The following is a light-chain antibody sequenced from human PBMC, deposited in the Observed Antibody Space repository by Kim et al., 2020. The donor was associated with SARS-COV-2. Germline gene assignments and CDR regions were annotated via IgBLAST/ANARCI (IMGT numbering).Light chain of an antibody. CDR1: KLGDKY. Sequence: SYELTQPPSVSVSPGQTASITCSGDKLGDKYACWYQQKPGQSPVLVIYQDNKRPSGIPERFSGSNSGSTATLTISGTQAMDEADYYCQAWDSSTASVVFGGGTQLTVL. CDR2: QDN. J-gene: IGLJ2*01. CDR3: QAWDSSTASVV. V-gene: IGLV3-1*01.